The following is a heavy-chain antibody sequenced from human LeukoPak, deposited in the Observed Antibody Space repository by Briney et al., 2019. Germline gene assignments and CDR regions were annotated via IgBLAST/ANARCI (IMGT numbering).Heavy chain of an antibody. CDR2: IYPTGST. V-gene: IGHV4-38-2*02. D-gene: IGHD3-3*01. J-gene: IGHJ4*02. Sequence: PSETLSLTCTVSGYSISGGYYWGWIRQPPGKGLEWIGNIYPTGSTYYNPSLKSRVTISVDTSKNQFSLKLSSVTAADTAVYYCARYVFTIFGVVKFYYFDYWGQGTLVTVSS. CDR3: ARYVFTIFGVVKFYYFDY. CDR1: GYSISGGYY.